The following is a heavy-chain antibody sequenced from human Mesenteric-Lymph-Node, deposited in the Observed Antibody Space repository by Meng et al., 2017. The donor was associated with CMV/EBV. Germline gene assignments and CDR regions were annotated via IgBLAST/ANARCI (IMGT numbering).Heavy chain of an antibody. V-gene: IGHV4-39*07. Sequence: SSSYYWGWIRQPPGKGLEWIGSIYYSGSTYYNPSLKSRVTISVDTSKNQFSLKLSSVTAADTAVYYCASTLDVGYGDYVGLSWFDPWGQGTLVTVSS. J-gene: IGHJ5*02. CDR2: IYYSGST. CDR1: SSSYY. D-gene: IGHD4-17*01. CDR3: ASTLDVGYGDYVGLSWFDP.